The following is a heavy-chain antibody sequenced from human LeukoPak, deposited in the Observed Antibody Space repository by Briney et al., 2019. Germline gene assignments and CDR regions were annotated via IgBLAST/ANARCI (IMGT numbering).Heavy chain of an antibody. CDR3: ARGSGGSSDY. Sequence: ASVKVSCKTSGYTFTSYVISWVRQAPGQGLEWMGWISEYNTNTNYAQKLQGRVTMTTDTSTNTAYLELRSLTSDDTAVYYCARGSGGSSDYWGQGTLVTVSS. V-gene: IGHV1-18*01. J-gene: IGHJ4*02. D-gene: IGHD2-15*01. CDR2: ISEYNTNT. CDR1: GYTFTSYV.